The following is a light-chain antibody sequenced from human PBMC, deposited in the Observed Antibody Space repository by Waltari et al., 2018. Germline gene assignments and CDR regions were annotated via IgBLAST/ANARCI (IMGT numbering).Light chain of an antibody. V-gene: IGKV3-11*01. CDR1: QSVSSY. CDR2: DTS. Sequence: EIVLTQSPATLSLSPGERATLSCRASQSVSSYLAWYQQKPGQAPRLLIYDTSNRATGIPARFSGSGSATDFTLTISSLEPEDFAVYYCQQRSDWRLSFGGGTKVEI. CDR3: QQRSDWRLS. J-gene: IGKJ4*01.